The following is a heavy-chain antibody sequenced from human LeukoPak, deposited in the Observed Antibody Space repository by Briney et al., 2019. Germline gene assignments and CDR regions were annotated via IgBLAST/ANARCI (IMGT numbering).Heavy chain of an antibody. CDR2: INAGNGNT. V-gene: IGHV1-3*01. J-gene: IGHJ4*02. CDR3: ASWGIAAVWYNI. CDR1: GYTFTSYA. D-gene: IGHD6-13*01. Sequence: ASVKVSCKASGYTFTSYAMHWVRQAPGQRLEWMGWINAGNGNTKYSQKFQGRVTITRDTSASTAYMELSSLRSEDTAVYYCASWGIAAVWYNIWGQGTLVTVSS.